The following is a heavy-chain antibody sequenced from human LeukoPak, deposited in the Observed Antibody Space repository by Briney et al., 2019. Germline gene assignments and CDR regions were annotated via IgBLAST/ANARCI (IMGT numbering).Heavy chain of an antibody. CDR2: ISRSGRT. CDR3: AKGESFAFAT. D-gene: IGHD2-21*01. J-gene: IGHJ3*02. V-gene: IGHV3-23*01. CDR1: GFTFSRYD. Sequence: GGSLRLSCTTSGFTFSRYDMQWVRQAPGKGLEWVSGISRSGRTSYRDSVRCRFTISRDNSKNTLYLQMNSLRAEDTAVYYCAKGESFAFATWGQGTMVTVSS.